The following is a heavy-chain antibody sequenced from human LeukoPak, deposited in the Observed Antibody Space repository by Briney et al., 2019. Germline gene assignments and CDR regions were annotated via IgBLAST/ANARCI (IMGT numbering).Heavy chain of an antibody. Sequence: GGSLRLSCAASGFTFSSYWMHWVRQAPGKGLEYVSAISSNGGSTYYANSVKGRFTISRDNSKNTLYLQMGSLRAEDMAVYYCARDRGNWNYGGGWFDPWGQGTLVTVSS. CDR2: ISSNGGST. D-gene: IGHD1-7*01. CDR3: ARDRGNWNYGGGWFDP. CDR1: GFTFSSYW. V-gene: IGHV3-64*01. J-gene: IGHJ5*02.